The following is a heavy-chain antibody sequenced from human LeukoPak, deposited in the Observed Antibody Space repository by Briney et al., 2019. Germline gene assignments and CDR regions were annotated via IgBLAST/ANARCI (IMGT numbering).Heavy chain of an antibody. Sequence: PLSLTCTVSGASITSGAYYWTWIRQHPGKGLEWIGHIYFSGSTSYNPSLKSRLIISVDLSKKQFSLKLSSVTAADTAVYFCARAQTDWGSGYFDFWGQGTLVTVSS. V-gene: IGHV4-31*03. J-gene: IGHJ4*02. CDR2: IYFSGST. CDR1: GASITSGAYY. D-gene: IGHD7-27*01. CDR3: ARAQTDWGSGYFDF.